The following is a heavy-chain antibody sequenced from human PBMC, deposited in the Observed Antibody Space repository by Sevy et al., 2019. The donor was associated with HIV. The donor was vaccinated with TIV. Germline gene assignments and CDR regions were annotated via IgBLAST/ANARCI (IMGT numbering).Heavy chain of an antibody. CDR3: ARPNQDCSSTSCYSPGGAFDI. D-gene: IGHD2-2*02. J-gene: IGHJ3*02. V-gene: IGHV4-38-2*01. Sequence: SETLSLTCAVSGYSISSGYYWGWIRQPPGKGLEWIGSIYHSGSTYYNPSLKSRVTISVDTSKNQFSLKLSSVTAADTAVYYCARPNQDCSSTSCYSPGGAFDIWGQGTMVTVSS. CDR1: GYSISSGYY. CDR2: IYHSGST.